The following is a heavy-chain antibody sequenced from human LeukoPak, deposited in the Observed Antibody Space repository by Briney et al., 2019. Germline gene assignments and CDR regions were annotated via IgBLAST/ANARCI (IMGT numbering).Heavy chain of an antibody. CDR2: ITTGGPST. J-gene: IGHJ5*02. V-gene: IGHV3-23*01. Sequence: PGGSLRLSCTASGFTFSSYTMSWVRQAPGKGLKWVSTITTGGPSTYYADSVKGRFTISRDNSKNTLYLQMNSLRAEDTAVYYCARGGSYSGTYHWGQGTLVIVSS. CDR3: ARGGSYSGTYH. D-gene: IGHD1-26*01. CDR1: GFTFSSYT.